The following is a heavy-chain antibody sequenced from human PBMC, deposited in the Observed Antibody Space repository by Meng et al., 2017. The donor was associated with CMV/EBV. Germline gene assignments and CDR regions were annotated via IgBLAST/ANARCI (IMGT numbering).Heavy chain of an antibody. V-gene: IGHV1-8*01. CDR3: ARRKSAYYYYGMDV. CDR2: VNPNSGNT. J-gene: IGHJ6*02. CDR1: GYTFTSYD. Sequence: ASVQVSCKASGYTFTSYDVNWLRQATGQGLEWMGWVNPNSGNTGYAQKFQGRVHMTRNTSISTAYMELSSLRSEDTAVYYCARRKSAYYYYGMDVWGQGTTVTVSS.